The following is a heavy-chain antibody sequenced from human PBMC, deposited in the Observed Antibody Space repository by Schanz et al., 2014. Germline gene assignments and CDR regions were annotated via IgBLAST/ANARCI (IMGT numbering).Heavy chain of an antibody. Sequence: VQLMESGGGLVKPGGSLRLSCVASGFAFSSFAMTWVRQAPGKGLEWVSYISGSSRTIYYADSMKGRFTVSRDNAENALYLQMNSLRAEDTGLYFCARGGSGSHYRLDYWGQGTLVTVSS. J-gene: IGHJ4*02. CDR1: GFAFSSFA. CDR3: ARGGSGSHYRLDY. D-gene: IGHD1-26*01. CDR2: ISGSSRTI. V-gene: IGHV3-48*01.